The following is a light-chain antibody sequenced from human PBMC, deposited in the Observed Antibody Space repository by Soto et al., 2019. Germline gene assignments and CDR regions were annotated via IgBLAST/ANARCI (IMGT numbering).Light chain of an antibody. J-gene: IGKJ3*01. V-gene: IGKV1-39*01. CDR3: QQSYSTPFT. Sequence: DIQMTQSPSSLSASVGDRVTITCLAGQSISSYLNWYQQKPGKAPKLLIYAASSLQSGVPSRFSGSGSGTDFTLTISSLQPEDFATYYCQQSYSTPFTFGPGTKVDIK. CDR2: AAS. CDR1: QSISSY.